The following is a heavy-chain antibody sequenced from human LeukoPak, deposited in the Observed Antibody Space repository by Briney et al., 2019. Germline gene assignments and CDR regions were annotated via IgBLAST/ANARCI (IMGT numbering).Heavy chain of an antibody. CDR3: ARRYSSSLGDYFDY. Sequence: SETLSLTCTVSGGSISSYYWSWIRQPPGKGLEWIGYIYTSGSTNYNPSLKSRVTISVDTYKNQFSLELSSVTAADTAVYYCARRYSSSLGDYFDYWGQGTLVTVSS. J-gene: IGHJ4*02. CDR2: IYTSGST. V-gene: IGHV4-4*09. D-gene: IGHD6-6*01. CDR1: GGSISSYY.